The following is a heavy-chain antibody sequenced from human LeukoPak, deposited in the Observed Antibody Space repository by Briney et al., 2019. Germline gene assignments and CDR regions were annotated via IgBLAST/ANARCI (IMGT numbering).Heavy chain of an antibody. CDR2: MSYDGGDK. J-gene: IGHJ4*02. D-gene: IGHD1-1*01. CDR3: ARGSSLLQLGPFDY. V-gene: IGHV3-30*01. CDR1: GFTFSSYT. Sequence: PGGSLRLSCAASGFTFSSYTMHWVRQAPGKGLEWVAVMSYDGGDKYYAESVKGRFTTPRDNSRTTVYLQMNSLRAEDTAVYYCARGSSLLQLGPFDYWGQGTLVTVSS.